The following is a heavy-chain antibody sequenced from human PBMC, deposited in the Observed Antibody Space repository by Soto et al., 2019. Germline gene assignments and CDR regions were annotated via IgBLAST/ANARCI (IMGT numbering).Heavy chain of an antibody. CDR2: MNPNSGNT. J-gene: IGHJ6*02. CDR1: GDTFTSYD. D-gene: IGHD3-3*01. V-gene: IGHV1-8*01. CDR3: TSTIFGVVIPGGYYYGMDV. Sequence: ASVKVSCKASGDTFTSYDINWVRQATGQGLEWMGWMNPNSGNTGYAQKFQGRFTISRDDSISIAYLQMNSLKTEDTAVYYCTSTIFGVVIPGGYYYGMDVWGQGTTVTVSS.